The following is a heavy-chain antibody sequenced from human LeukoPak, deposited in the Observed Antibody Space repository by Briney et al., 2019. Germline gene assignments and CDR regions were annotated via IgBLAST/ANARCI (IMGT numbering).Heavy chain of an antibody. CDR2: INSDGSST. V-gene: IGHV3-74*01. CDR1: GFTFSSYW. D-gene: IGHD2-2*01. Sequence: PGGSLRLSCAASGFTFSSYWMRWVRQAPGKGLVWVSRINSDGSSTSYADSVKGRFTISRDNAKNTLYLQMNSLRAEDTAVYYCARAFVCSSTSCYDWFDPWGQGTLVTVSS. J-gene: IGHJ5*02. CDR3: ARAFVCSSTSCYDWFDP.